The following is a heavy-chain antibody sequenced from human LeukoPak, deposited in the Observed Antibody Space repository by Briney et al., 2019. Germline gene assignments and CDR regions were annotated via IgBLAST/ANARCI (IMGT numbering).Heavy chain of an antibody. V-gene: IGHV1-69*05. D-gene: IGHD3-9*01. CDR1: GGTFSSYA. CDR3: ASTAYILRYFDWLHPRPFDY. CDR2: IIPILGTA. Sequence: SVKVSCKASGGTFSSYAISWVRQAPGQGLEWMGGIIPILGTANYAQKFQGRVTITTDESTSTAYMELSSLRSEDTAVYYCASTAYILRYFDWLHPRPFDYWGQGTLVTVSS. J-gene: IGHJ4*02.